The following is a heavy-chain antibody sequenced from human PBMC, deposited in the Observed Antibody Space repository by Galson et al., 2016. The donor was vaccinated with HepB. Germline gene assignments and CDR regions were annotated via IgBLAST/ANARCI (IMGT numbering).Heavy chain of an antibody. CDR2: ISGSGVT. CDR1: GFRFSSYG. D-gene: IGHD1/OR15-1a*01. J-gene: IGHJ4*02. V-gene: IGHV3-23*01. CDR3: AKGKWSWNTCVDS. Sequence: SLRLSCAAAGFRFSSYGMSWVRQAPGKGLECVSHISGSGVTYYADSVKGRFTISSDDSMNTLYLQMNGLRADDTAVYYCAKGKWSWNTCVDSWGQGALVIVSS.